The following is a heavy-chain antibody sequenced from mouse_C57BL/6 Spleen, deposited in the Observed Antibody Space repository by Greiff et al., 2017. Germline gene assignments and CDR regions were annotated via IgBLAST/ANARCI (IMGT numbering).Heavy chain of an antibody. D-gene: IGHD2-3*01. V-gene: IGHV5-4*03. CDR3: ARASIYDGYYFDY. CDR2: ISDGGSYT. Sequence: EVKLMESGGGLVKPGGSLKLSCAASGFTFSSYAMSWVRQTPEKRLEWVATISDGGSYTYYPDNVKGRFTMSRDNAKNNLYLQMSHLKSEDTAMYYCARASIYDGYYFDYWGQGTTLTVSS. J-gene: IGHJ2*01. CDR1: GFTFSSYA.